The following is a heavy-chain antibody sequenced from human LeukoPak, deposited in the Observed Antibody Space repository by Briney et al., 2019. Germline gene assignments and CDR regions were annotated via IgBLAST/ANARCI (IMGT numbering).Heavy chain of an antibody. CDR3: AKSYSSGYYYLSAFDI. CDR1: GFTFSNYS. J-gene: IGHJ3*02. V-gene: IGHV3-48*04. D-gene: IGHD3-22*01. CDR2: ISSSSSTI. Sequence: PGGSLRLSCAASGFTFSNYSMNWVRQAPGKGLEWVSYISSSSSTIYYADSVKGRFTISRDNAKNSLYLQMNSLRAEDTAVYYCAKSYSSGYYYLSAFDIWGQGTMVTVSS.